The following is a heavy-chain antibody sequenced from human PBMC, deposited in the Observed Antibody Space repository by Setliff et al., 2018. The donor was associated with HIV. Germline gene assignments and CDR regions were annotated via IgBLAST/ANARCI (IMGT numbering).Heavy chain of an antibody. CDR3: ARGGTHYDFWSGYRLGYFDL. Sequence: ASVKVSCKASGYSFADYAMNWVRQAPRQGLEWMGYINTNTGNPTYAQGFTGRLVFSFDTSVTTAYLQITGLRTEDTAVYFCARGGTHYDFWSGYRLGYFDLWGRGTLVTVSS. CDR2: INTNTGNP. V-gene: IGHV7-4-1*02. CDR1: GYSFADYA. D-gene: IGHD3-3*01. J-gene: IGHJ2*01.